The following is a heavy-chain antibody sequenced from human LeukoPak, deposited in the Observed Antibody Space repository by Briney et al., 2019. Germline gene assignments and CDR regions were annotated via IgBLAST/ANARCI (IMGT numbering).Heavy chain of an antibody. V-gene: IGHV3-23*01. D-gene: IGHD6-13*01. CDR3: AKDTSTRWYSSTPLPGDY. CDR2: ITGGGGNT. Sequence: GGSLRLSCAASGFTFSSYAMSWVRQAPGKGLEWVSGITGGGGNTYYSDSVKGRFTISRDNFKSTLYLQMSGLRAEDTAIYYCAKDTSTRWYSSTPLPGDYWGQGTLVTVSS. J-gene: IGHJ4*02. CDR1: GFTFSSYA.